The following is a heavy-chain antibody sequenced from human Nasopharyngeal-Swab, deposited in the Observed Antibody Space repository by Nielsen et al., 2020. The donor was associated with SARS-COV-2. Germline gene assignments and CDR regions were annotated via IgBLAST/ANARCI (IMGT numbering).Heavy chain of an antibody. Sequence: GASMKISCAASGFTFSSYWMSWVRQARGRGLEWVANIKQDGSEKYYLDSVKGRFTISRDNAKNSLYLQMNSLRAEDTALYYCAKNQLLIYDVFNLWGQGTMVTVSS. CDR2: IKQDGSEK. CDR3: AKNQLLIYDVFNL. J-gene: IGHJ3*01. CDR1: GFTFSSYW. D-gene: IGHD2-2*01. V-gene: IGHV3-7*03.